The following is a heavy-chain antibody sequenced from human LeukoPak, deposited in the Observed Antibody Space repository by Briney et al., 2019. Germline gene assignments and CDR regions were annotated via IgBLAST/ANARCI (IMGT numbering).Heavy chain of an antibody. CDR1: GGSISSYY. CDR3: ATNGVTSPYYFDY. CDR2: ISYSGST. J-gene: IGHJ4*02. D-gene: IGHD4-17*01. V-gene: IGHV4-59*01. Sequence: PSETLSLTCTVSGGSISSYYWSWIRQPPGRGLEWIGYISYSGSTNYNPSLKSRVTISVDTSKNQFPLKLNSVTAADTAVYYCATNGVTSPYYFDYWGQGTLVTVSS.